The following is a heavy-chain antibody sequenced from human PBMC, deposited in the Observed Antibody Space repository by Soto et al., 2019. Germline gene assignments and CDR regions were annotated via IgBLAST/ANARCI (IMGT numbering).Heavy chain of an antibody. D-gene: IGHD1-7*01. CDR1: GGTFSSYT. J-gene: IGHJ4*02. CDR2: IIPIFGTG. V-gene: IGHV1-69*05. CDR3: ARNFYQFDY. Sequence: GASVKVSCKASGGTFSSYTISWVRQAPGQGLEWMGGIIPIFGTGYAQKFQGRVTMTRDTSITTAHMELSSLTSDDTAVYYCARNFYQFDYWGQGTLVTVSS.